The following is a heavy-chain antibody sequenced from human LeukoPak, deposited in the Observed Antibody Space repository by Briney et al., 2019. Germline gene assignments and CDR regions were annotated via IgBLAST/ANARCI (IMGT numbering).Heavy chain of an antibody. CDR2: IIPILGIA. Sequence: EASVKVSCTASGGTFSSYAISWVRQAPGQGLEWMGRIIPILGIANYAQKFQGRVTITADKSTSTAYMELSSLRSEDTAVYYCAREAYCGGDCYSRGYFQHWGQGTLVTVSS. D-gene: IGHD2-21*02. J-gene: IGHJ1*01. V-gene: IGHV1-69*04. CDR1: GGTFSSYA. CDR3: AREAYCGGDCYSRGYFQH.